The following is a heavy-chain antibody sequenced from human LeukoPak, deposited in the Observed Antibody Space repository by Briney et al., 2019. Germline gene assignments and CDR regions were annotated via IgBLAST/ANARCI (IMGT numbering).Heavy chain of an antibody. CDR3: ARVGSSSRGREDY. CDR2: FNPNSGGT. CDR1: GYTFTGYY. V-gene: IGHV1-2*02. Sequence: ASVKVSCKASGYTFTGYYMHWVLQAPGQGVEWMGWFNPNSGGTNYAQKFQGRVTMPRNTSISTAYMELSRLRSDDTAVYYCARVGSSSRGREDYWGQGTLVTVSS. D-gene: IGHD6-6*01. J-gene: IGHJ4*02.